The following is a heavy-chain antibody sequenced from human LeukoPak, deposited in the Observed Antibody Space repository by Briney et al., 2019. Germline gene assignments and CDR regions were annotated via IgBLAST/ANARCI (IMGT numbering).Heavy chain of an antibody. J-gene: IGHJ4*02. D-gene: IGHD3-22*01. Sequence: PSETLSLTCTVSGGSISSYYWSWIRQPPGKGLEWIGYIYYSGSTNCNPSLKSRVTISVDTSKNQFSLKLSSVTAADTAVYYCAREVVINVFDYWGQGTLVTVSS. V-gene: IGHV4-59*01. CDR1: GGSISSYY. CDR2: IYYSGST. CDR3: AREVVINVFDY.